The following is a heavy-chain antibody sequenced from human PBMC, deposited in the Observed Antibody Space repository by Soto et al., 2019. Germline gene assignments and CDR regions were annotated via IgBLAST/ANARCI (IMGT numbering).Heavy chain of an antibody. V-gene: IGHV1-3*01. CDR1: GYTFTSYA. Sequence: QVQLVQSGAEVKKPGASVKVSCKASGYTFTSYAMHWVRQAPGQRLEWMGWINAGNGNTKYSQKFQGRVTITRDTSASTAYMELSILISEDTAVYYCARDQRAGTPLYYFDYWGQGTLVTVSS. CDR3: ARDQRAGTPLYYFDY. CDR2: INAGNGNT. J-gene: IGHJ4*02.